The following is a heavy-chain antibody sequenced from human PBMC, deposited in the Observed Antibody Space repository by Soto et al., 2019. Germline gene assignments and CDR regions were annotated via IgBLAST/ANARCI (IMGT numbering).Heavy chain of an antibody. CDR2: IYYSGST. D-gene: IGHD3-9*01. J-gene: IGHJ4*02. CDR3: ARDYDILTDYFDY. Sequence: QLQLQESGPGLVKPSETLSLTCTVSGGSISSSSYYWGWIRQPPGKGLEWIGSIYYSGSTYYNPSLKSRVTISVDTSKNQFSLKLSSVTAADTAVYYCARDYDILTDYFDYWGQGTLVTVSS. CDR1: GGSISSSSYY. V-gene: IGHV4-39*01.